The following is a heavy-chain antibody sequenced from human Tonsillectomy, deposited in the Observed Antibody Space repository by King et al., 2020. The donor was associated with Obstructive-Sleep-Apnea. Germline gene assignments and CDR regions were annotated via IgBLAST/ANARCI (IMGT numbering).Heavy chain of an antibody. D-gene: IGHD5-24*01. CDR3: AVDGYNQYYFDY. CDR1: GGSISRSSYD. Sequence: QLQESGPGLVKPSETLSLTCTISGGSISRSSYDWGWIRQPPGKGLEWIVSIYYSGSTYYNPSLKSRVTISVDTSKNQFSLNLPALTAADTAVYYCAVDGYNQYYFDYWGQGTLVTVSS. CDR2: IYYSGST. V-gene: IGHV4-39*07. J-gene: IGHJ4*02.